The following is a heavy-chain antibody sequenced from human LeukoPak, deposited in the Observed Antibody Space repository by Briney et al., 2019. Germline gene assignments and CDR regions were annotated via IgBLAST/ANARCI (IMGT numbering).Heavy chain of an antibody. J-gene: IGHJ4*02. D-gene: IGHD4-17*01. CDR2: IRYDGSNK. CDR1: GFTFSSYG. CDR3: AKAPPTTVTTESRIYDY. Sequence: GGSLRLSCAASGFTFSSYGMHWVRKAPGKGLEWVAFIRYDGSNKYYADSVKGRFTISRDNSKNTLYLQMTSLRAEDTAVYYCAKAPPTTVTTESRIYDYWGQGTLVTVSS. V-gene: IGHV3-30*02.